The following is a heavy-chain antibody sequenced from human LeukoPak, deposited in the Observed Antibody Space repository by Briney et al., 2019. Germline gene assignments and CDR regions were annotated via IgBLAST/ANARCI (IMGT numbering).Heavy chain of an antibody. J-gene: IGHJ5*02. CDR3: ASRRGLRFLEWLGNWFDP. CDR2: IYYSGST. CDR1: GGSISSSSYY. D-gene: IGHD3-3*01. Sequence: SETLSLTCTVSGGSISSSSYYWGWIRQPPGKGLEWIGSIYYSGSTYYNPSLKSRVTISVDTSKNQFSLKLSSVTAADTAVYYRASRRGLRFLEWLGNWFDPWGQGTLVTVSS. V-gene: IGHV4-39*01.